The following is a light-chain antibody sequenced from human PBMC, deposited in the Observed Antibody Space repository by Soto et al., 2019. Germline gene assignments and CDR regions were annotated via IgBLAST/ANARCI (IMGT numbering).Light chain of an antibody. J-gene: IGLJ1*01. CDR3: SSHGGNSPYV. CDR2: EVN. Sequence: QSALTQPPSASGSPGQSVAISCTGTTGDIGNYNFVSWYQQHPGKAPQLLIFEVNKRPSGVPDRFSGSKSGNTASLTVSGLQAEDEADYYCSSHGGNSPYVFGTGTKLTVL. V-gene: IGLV2-8*01. CDR1: TGDIGNYNF.